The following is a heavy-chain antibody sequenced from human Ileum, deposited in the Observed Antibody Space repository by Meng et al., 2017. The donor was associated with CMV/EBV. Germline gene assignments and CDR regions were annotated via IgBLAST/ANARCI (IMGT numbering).Heavy chain of an antibody. CDR2: ISGGGRTT. Sequence: GESLKISCAASGFGFSETYMGWIRQAPGKGLEWLSYISGGGRTTYYADSVKDRFTISRDNAKNSLYLQMNGLRAEDTAVYYCARWVVVPAAANWFDSWGQGTLVTVSS. D-gene: IGHD2-2*01. CDR3: ARWVVVPAAANWFDS. CDR1: GFGFSETY. J-gene: IGHJ5*01. V-gene: IGHV3-11*04.